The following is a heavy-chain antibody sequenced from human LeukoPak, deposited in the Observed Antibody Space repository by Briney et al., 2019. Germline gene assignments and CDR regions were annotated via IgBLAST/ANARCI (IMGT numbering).Heavy chain of an antibody. CDR2: INPSGGST. CDR3: GRESGVSDHYYYYYMDV. V-gene: IGHV1-46*01. J-gene: IGHJ6*03. CDR1: GSTFTSYY. Sequence: ASEKLSCTASGSTFTSYYMHWVRQPPGPGLEWMGIINPSGGSTTNAQKFQGRVTITRDMSTSTVYMELRSLRSEDTAVYYCGRESGVSDHYYYYYMDVWGKGTTVTVSS. D-gene: IGHD3-10*01.